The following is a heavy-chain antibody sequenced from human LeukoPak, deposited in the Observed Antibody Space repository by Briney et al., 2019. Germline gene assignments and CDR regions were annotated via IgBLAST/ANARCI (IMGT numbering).Heavy chain of an antibody. CDR3: ARFHTSGYYRHFDF. V-gene: IGHV4-31*03. CDR1: GGSTSTGGYY. J-gene: IGHJ4*02. CDR2: IYYSGST. Sequence: SETLSLTCTVSGGSTSTGGYYWSWIRQHPGKGLEWIAYIYYSGSTYYNPSLKSRVTISVDTSKNQFSLKLSSVTAADTAVYYCARFHTSGYYRHFDFWGQGTLVTVSS. D-gene: IGHD3-22*01.